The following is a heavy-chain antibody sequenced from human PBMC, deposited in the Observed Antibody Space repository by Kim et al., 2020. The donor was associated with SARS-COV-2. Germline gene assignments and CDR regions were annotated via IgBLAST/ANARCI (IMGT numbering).Heavy chain of an antibody. CDR3: ARHMTYCDSANCYPAFDY. Sequence: GESLKISCKGSGYSFNTYWIGWVRQMPGKGLEWMGYIYPGDSDTRYSPPFQGQVTISADKSISTSYLQWSSLKASDTAMYYCARHMTYCDSANCYPAFDYWGQGTLVNVSS. J-gene: IGHJ4*02. CDR1: GYSFNTYW. D-gene: IGHD2-2*01. V-gene: IGHV5-51*01. CDR2: IYPGDSDT.